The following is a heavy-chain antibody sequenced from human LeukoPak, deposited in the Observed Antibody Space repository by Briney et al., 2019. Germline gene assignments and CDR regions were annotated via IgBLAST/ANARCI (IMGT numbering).Heavy chain of an antibody. CDR3: ARQDSTIFGVVPYYYYYMDV. V-gene: IGHV4-59*08. D-gene: IGHD3-3*01. CDR2: IYYTGST. Sequence: SETLSLTCTVSGGSINTYYWSWIRQPPGKGLEWIGFIYYTGSTNYNPSLKSRVTVSVDTSKNQFSLKLSSVTAADTAVYYCARQDSTIFGVVPYYYYYMDVWGKGTTVTVSS. J-gene: IGHJ6*03. CDR1: GGSINTYY.